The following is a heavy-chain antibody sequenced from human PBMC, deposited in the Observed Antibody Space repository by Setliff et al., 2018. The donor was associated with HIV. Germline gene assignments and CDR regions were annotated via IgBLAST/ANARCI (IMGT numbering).Heavy chain of an antibody. CDR3: ARDRITMIVVGRQTGWFDP. CDR2: INPNSGGT. V-gene: IGHV1-2*06. D-gene: IGHD3-22*01. J-gene: IGHJ5*02. CDR1: GYTFTSYG. Sequence: ASVKVSCKASGYTFTSYGINWVRQAPGQGLEWMGRINPNSGGTNYAQKFQGRVTMTRDTSTSTVYMELSSLRSEDTAVYYCARDRITMIVVGRQTGWFDPWGQGTLVTVS.